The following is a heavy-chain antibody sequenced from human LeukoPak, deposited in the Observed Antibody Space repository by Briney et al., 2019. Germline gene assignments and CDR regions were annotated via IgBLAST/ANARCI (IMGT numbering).Heavy chain of an antibody. CDR3: ARGSRYSYVPYAFDI. J-gene: IGHJ3*02. CDR2: ISTSGST. Sequence: SETLSLTCTVSGGSISSYYWSWIRQPAGKGLESIGHISTSGSTNYNPSLKSRVTMSVDTSKNQFSLKLSSVTAADTAVYYCARGSRYSYVPYAFDIWGQGTMVTVSS. D-gene: IGHD5-18*01. V-gene: IGHV4-4*07. CDR1: GGSISSYY.